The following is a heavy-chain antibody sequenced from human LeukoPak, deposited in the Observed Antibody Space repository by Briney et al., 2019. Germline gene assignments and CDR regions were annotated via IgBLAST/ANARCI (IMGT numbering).Heavy chain of an antibody. Sequence: GGSLRLSCTTSGFSFSNFGMHWVRQAPDEGLEWLAFIRYDGSNEYSADSVKGRFTISRDNSRNTLFLQMDSLRSEDTAVYYCARDLGIFGDFDYWGQGTLVIVS. CDR2: IRYDGSNE. CDR3: ARDLGIFGDFDY. V-gene: IGHV3-30*02. D-gene: IGHD3-3*01. CDR1: GFSFSNFG. J-gene: IGHJ4*02.